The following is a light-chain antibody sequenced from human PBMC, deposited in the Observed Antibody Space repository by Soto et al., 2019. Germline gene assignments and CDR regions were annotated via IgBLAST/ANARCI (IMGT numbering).Light chain of an antibody. V-gene: IGKV1-5*03. CDR3: QEYKNDYGT. Sequence: DIQMTQSPATLAASVGDRVGLTCRASQSIDTWLAWYQQKPGKAPNLLIYKASRLESGVPSRFSGSGSGTEFTLTISSLEPEDFGSYYCQEYKNDYGTFGQGTKVEIK. J-gene: IGKJ1*01. CDR2: KAS. CDR1: QSIDTW.